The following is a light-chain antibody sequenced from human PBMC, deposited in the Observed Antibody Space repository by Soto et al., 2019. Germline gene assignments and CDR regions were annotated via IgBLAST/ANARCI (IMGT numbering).Light chain of an antibody. CDR2: GAS. CDR3: QQYGNSPIT. CDR1: QDISKF. Sequence: TQSPSSLSASIGDIVSFTCHASQDISKFLNWYQHKPGQAPRLLIYGASSRATGIPDRFSGSGSGTDFTLTISRLEPEDFAVYYCQQYGNSPITFGQGTRLEI. J-gene: IGKJ5*01. V-gene: IGKV3-20*01.